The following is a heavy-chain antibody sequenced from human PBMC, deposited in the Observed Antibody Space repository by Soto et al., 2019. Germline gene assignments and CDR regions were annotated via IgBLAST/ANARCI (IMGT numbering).Heavy chain of an antibody. V-gene: IGHV1-2*02. CDR3: ARDRRYFDWPLYGMDV. CDR2: INPNSGGT. D-gene: IGHD3-9*01. Sequence: ASVKVSCKASGYTFTGYYMHWVRQAPGQGLEWMGWINPNSGGTNYAQKFQGRVTMTRDTSISTAYMELSRLRSDDTAVYYCARDRRYFDWPLYGMDVWGQGTTVTVSS. J-gene: IGHJ6*02. CDR1: GYTFTGYY.